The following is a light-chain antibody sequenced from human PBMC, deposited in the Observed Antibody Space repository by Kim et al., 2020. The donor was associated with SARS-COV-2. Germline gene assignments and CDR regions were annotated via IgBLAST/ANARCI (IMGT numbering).Light chain of an antibody. Sequence: GQSITISCTGTSSDVGSYTYVSWYQQHPGKAPKLMIYDVSNRPSGVSNRFSGSKSGNTASLTISGLQAEDEADYYCSSYTSSSTLLFGGGTQLTVL. CDR3: SSYTSSSTLL. CDR2: DVS. J-gene: IGLJ2*01. V-gene: IGLV2-14*03. CDR1: SSDVGSYTY.